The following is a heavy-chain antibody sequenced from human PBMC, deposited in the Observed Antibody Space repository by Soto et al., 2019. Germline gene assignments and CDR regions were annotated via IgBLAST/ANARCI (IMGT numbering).Heavy chain of an antibody. Sequence: SETLSLTCAVSSGSISSSNWWSWVRQPPGKGLEWIGEIYHSGSTNYNPSLKSRVTISVDKSKNQFSLKLSSVTAADTAVYYCARHEIGIAVAGLDYWGQGTLVTVSS. J-gene: IGHJ4*02. D-gene: IGHD6-19*01. CDR1: SGSISSSNW. CDR3: ARHEIGIAVAGLDY. CDR2: IYHSGST. V-gene: IGHV4-4*02.